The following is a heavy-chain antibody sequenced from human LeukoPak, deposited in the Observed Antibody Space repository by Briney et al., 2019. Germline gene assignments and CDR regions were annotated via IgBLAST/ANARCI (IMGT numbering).Heavy chain of an antibody. Sequence: PGGSLRLSCVASGFTFSIYTMSWVRQAPGKGLEWVSSITSSSSSMYSADSVKGRFTISRDNSKNTLYLQMNSLRAEDTAVYYCASCKDGYNYFGYWGQGTLVTVSS. J-gene: IGHJ4*02. V-gene: IGHV3-21*04. CDR2: ITSSSSSM. CDR3: ASCKDGYNYFGY. CDR1: GFTFSIYT. D-gene: IGHD5-24*01.